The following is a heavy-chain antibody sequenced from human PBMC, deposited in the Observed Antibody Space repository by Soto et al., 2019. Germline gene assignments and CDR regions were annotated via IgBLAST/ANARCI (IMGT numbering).Heavy chain of an antibody. V-gene: IGHV3-23*01. Sequence: GGSLRLSCAASGFTFSSYAMSWVRQAPGKGLEWVSAISGSGGSTYYADSVKGRFTISRDNSKNTLYLQMNSLRAEDTAVYYCANQLNYDFWSGYYTPELDYWGQGTLVT. CDR3: ANQLNYDFWSGYYTPELDY. CDR1: GFTFSSYA. CDR2: ISGSGGST. J-gene: IGHJ4*02. D-gene: IGHD3-3*01.